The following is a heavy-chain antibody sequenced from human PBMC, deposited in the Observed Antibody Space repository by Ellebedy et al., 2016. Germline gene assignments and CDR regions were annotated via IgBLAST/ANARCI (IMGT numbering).Heavy chain of an antibody. Sequence: GGSLRLSXAASGFTVSSNYMSWVRQTPGKGLEWVATISGDGGSTNFADSVKGRFTISRDNSKNTLYLQMNSLRAEDTAVYYCAKCDYGDYIWYFDLWGRGTLVTVSS. J-gene: IGHJ2*01. V-gene: IGHV3-23*01. D-gene: IGHD4-17*01. CDR3: AKCDYGDYIWYFDL. CDR2: ISGDGGST. CDR1: GFTVSSNY.